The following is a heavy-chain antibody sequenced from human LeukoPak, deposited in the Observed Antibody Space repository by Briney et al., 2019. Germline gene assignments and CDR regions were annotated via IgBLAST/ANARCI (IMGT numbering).Heavy chain of an antibody. J-gene: IGHJ3*02. V-gene: IGHV4-34*01. Sequence: PSETLSLTCTVYGGSFSGYYWSWIRQPPGKGLEWIGEINHSGSTNYNPSLKSRVTISVDTSKNQFSLKLSSVTAADTAVYYCARGPMSLWELAFDIWGQGTMVTVSS. CDR2: INHSGST. CDR3: ARGPMSLWELAFDI. CDR1: GGSFSGYY. D-gene: IGHD1-7*01.